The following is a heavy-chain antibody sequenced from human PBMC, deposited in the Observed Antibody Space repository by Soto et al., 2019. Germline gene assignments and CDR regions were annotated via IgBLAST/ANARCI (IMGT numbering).Heavy chain of an antibody. CDR3: AGSDCSSTSCYAIVY. V-gene: IGHV4-31*03. Sequence: QVQLQESGPGLVKPSQTLSLTCTVSGGSISSGGYYWSWIRQHPGKGLEWIGYIYYSGSTYYNPSLKSRVTISVDTSKNQFSLKLSSVTAADTAVYYCAGSDCSSTSCYAIVYWGQGTLVTVSS. J-gene: IGHJ4*02. CDR2: IYYSGST. D-gene: IGHD2-2*01. CDR1: GGSISSGGYY.